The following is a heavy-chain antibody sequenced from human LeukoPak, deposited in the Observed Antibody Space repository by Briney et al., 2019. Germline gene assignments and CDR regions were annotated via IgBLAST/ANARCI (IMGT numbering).Heavy chain of an antibody. J-gene: IGHJ6*03. CDR1: GFTFDDYG. D-gene: IGHD2-2*02. CDR2: INWNGGST. V-gene: IGHV3-20*04. Sequence: PGGSLRLSCAASGFTFDDYGMSWVRQAPGKGLEWVSGINWNGGSTGYADSVKGRFTISRDNAKNSLYLQKNSLRAGDTALSYCAREQYQLLYGYYYMDVWGKGTTVTVSS. CDR3: AREQYQLLYGYYYMDV.